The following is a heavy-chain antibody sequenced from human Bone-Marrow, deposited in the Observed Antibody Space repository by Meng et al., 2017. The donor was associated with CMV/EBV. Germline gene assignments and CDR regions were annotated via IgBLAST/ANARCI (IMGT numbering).Heavy chain of an antibody. D-gene: IGHD3-10*01. J-gene: IGHJ2*01. V-gene: IGHV3-66*02. Sequence: VTVRSNYMTWVRQAPGKGLEWVSVIHSGGSKYYADSVKGRFTISRDNSKNTLYLQMNSLRAEDTAVYYCARRRYYGSGSYKDWYFDLWGRGTLVTVSS. CDR2: IHSGGSK. CDR3: ARRRYYGSGSYKDWYFDL. CDR1: VTVRSNY.